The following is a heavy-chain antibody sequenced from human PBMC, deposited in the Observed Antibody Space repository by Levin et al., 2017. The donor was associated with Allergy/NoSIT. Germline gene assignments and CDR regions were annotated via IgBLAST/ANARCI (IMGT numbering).Heavy chain of an antibody. J-gene: IGHJ6*03. Sequence: GASVKVSCKASGYTFTGYYMHWVRQAPGQGLEWMGRINPNSGGTNYAQKFQGRVTMTRDTSISTAYMELSRLRSDDTAVYYCARDVDETSYYYYMDVWGKGTTVTVSS. CDR3: ARDVDETSYYYYMDV. V-gene: IGHV1-2*06. CDR2: INPNSGGT. CDR1: GYTFTGYY.